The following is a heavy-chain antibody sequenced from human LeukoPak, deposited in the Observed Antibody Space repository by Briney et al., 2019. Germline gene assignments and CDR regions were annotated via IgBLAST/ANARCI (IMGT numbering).Heavy chain of an antibody. CDR1: GGSISSYY. CDR2: IYYSGST. Sequence: SETLSLTCTVSGGSISSYYWSWIRQPPGKGLEWIGYIYYSGSTNYNPSLKSRVTISVDTSKNQFSLRLSSVTAADTAVYYCARGRGQLVLWGRGTLVTVSS. CDR3: ARGRGQLVL. D-gene: IGHD6-13*01. J-gene: IGHJ5*02. V-gene: IGHV4-59*01.